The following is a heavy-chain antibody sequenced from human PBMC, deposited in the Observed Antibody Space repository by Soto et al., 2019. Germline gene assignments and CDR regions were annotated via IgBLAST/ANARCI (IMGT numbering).Heavy chain of an antibody. Sequence: ASVKVSCKTSGFTFSNSAVEWVRQARGQGLEWIAWIVVGSGTTNYAQNLQGRVTITRDMSTNTVYMDLSSLRSEDTAVYYCAAELCSGGRCCSFDFWGQGTMVTVSS. CDR3: AAELCSGGRCCSFDF. J-gene: IGHJ3*01. D-gene: IGHD2-15*01. CDR2: IVVGSGTT. CDR1: GFTFSNSA. V-gene: IGHV1-58*01.